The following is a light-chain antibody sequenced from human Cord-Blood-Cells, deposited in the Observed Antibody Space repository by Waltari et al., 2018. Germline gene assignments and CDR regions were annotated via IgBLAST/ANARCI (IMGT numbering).Light chain of an antibody. CDR3: QQYDSPPYT. CDR1: QSVLYSSNNKNY. Sequence: IVMTQFPDSLAVSLGGWATINCISRQSVLYSSNNKNYLAWYQQKTGQPPKLLIYWASTRESGVPDRFSGSGSGTDFTLTSSSLQAEDVAVYYCQQYDSPPYTFGQGTKLEIK. J-gene: IGKJ2*01. V-gene: IGKV4-1*01. CDR2: WAS.